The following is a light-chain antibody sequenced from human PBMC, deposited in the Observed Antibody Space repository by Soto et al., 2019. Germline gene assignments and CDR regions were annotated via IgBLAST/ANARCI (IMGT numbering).Light chain of an antibody. Sequence: QSVLAQPASVSGSPGQSITISCTGSSSAVGAYIYVSWYQHHRGTATKVMIYEDTNRPSGLSDRFSGSKSGNTASLTICGLQAEDEADYYCCSDTSSRTYVFGAGTKLTVL. CDR3: CSDTSSRTYV. J-gene: IGLJ1*01. CDR1: SSAVGAYIY. CDR2: EDT. V-gene: IGLV2-14*01.